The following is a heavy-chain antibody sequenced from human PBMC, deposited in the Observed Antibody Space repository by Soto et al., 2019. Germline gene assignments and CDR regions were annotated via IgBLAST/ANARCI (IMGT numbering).Heavy chain of an antibody. CDR2: IYSGGST. D-gene: IGHD3-22*01. V-gene: IGHV3-66*01. CDR3: ARDCPDYYDSSGYSCPT. Sequence: GGSLRLSCAASGFTVSSNYMSWVRQAPGKGLEWVSVIYSGGSTYYADSMKGRFTISRDNSKNTLYLQMNSLRAEDTAVYYCARDCPDYYDSSGYSCPTWGQGTLVTVSS. J-gene: IGHJ4*02. CDR1: GFTVSSNY.